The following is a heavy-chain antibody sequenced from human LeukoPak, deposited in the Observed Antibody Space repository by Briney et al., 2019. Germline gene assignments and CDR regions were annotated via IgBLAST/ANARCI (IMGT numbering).Heavy chain of an antibody. Sequence: SETLSLTCTVSGGSISSSSYYWGWIRQPPGKGLEWIGSIYIRGSTTYNPSLKSRVTISVDTSKNQFSLELSSVTAADTAVYYCARRIAVQGPFDYWGQGTLVTVSS. D-gene: IGHD6-19*01. CDR3: ARRIAVQGPFDY. CDR2: IYIRGST. V-gene: IGHV4-39*07. CDR1: GGSISSSSYY. J-gene: IGHJ4*02.